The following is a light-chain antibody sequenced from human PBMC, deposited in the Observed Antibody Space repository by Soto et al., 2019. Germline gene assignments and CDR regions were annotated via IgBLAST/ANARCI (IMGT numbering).Light chain of an antibody. CDR1: SSDVGGYNY. CDR3: CSYTSFSTVV. J-gene: IGLJ2*01. CDR2: GVS. Sequence: QSVLTQPASVSGSPGQSITISCTGTSSDVGGYNYVSWYQHHPGKAPKLILFGVSDRPSGVSLRFSGSKSGNTASLTISGLQAEDAAEYYCCSYTSFSTVVFGGGTKVTFL. V-gene: IGLV2-14*01.